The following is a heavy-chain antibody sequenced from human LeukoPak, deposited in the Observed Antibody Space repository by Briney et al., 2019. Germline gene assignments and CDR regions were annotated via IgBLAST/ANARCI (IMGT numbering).Heavy chain of an antibody. Sequence: PSETLSLTCTVSGGSISSYYWSWIWQPPGKGLEWIGYMYFGGSSNYNPSLKSQVTISVDTSKNQLSLNLNSVTAADTAVYYCTRASRGYSYGFAEYWGQGTLVTVSS. D-gene: IGHD5-18*01. CDR2: MYFGGSS. V-gene: IGHV4-59*01. CDR3: TRASRGYSYGFAEY. CDR1: GGSISSYY. J-gene: IGHJ4*02.